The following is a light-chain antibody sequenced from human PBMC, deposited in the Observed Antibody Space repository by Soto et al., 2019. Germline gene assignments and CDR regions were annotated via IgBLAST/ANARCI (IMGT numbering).Light chain of an antibody. J-gene: IGLJ1*01. CDR1: SSDVGGYNY. CDR3: CLYVGATTNV. Sequence: QSALTQPASVSGSPGQSITISCTGTSSDVGGYNYVSWYQQHPGKAPKLMIYEVTNRPSGVPHRFSGSSSVNTASLTISGLQADDEADYYCCLYVGATTNVFGTGTKLTVL. CDR2: EVT. V-gene: IGLV2-14*01.